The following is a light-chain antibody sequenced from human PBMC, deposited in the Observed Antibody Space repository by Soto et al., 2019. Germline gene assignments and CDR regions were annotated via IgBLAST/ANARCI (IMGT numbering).Light chain of an antibody. J-gene: IGKJ2*01. CDR1: QDIRND. Sequence: AIQMTQSPSSLSASVGDRVTITCRARQDIRNDLGWYQQRPGKPPNVLIYAASNLQRGVPPRFSGSGSCTDFALTITSLQPEDFATYYCLQDYNRPYTFGQGTKLEF. CDR3: LQDYNRPYT. CDR2: AAS. V-gene: IGKV1-6*01.